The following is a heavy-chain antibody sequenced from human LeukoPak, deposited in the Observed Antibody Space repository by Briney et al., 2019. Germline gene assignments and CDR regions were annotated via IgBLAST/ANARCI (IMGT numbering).Heavy chain of an antibody. CDR1: GFTFSDSY. J-gene: IGHJ4*02. Sequence: GGSLRLSCVASGFTFSDSYMSWVRQPPERGLECISYIGGSGRDIKYADSVKGRFTISRDNAKNALYLQMNSLRAEDTAVYYCAKTARAYEYWGQGTQVTVSS. CDR3: AKTARAYEY. D-gene: IGHD2-21*01. V-gene: IGHV3-11*01. CDR2: IGGSGRDI.